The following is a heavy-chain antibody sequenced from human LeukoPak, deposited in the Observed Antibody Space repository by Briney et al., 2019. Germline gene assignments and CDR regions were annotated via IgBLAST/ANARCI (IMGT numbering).Heavy chain of an antibody. J-gene: IGHJ4*02. Sequence: SETLSLTCTVSGGSISSYYWSWIRQPPGKGLEWIGYIYYSGSTNYNPSLKSRVTISVDASKNQFSLKPSSVTAADTAVYYCARDRVATMGGFDYWGQGTLVTVSS. D-gene: IGHD5-12*01. V-gene: IGHV4-59*01. CDR3: ARDRVATMGGFDY. CDR1: GGSISSYY. CDR2: IYYSGST.